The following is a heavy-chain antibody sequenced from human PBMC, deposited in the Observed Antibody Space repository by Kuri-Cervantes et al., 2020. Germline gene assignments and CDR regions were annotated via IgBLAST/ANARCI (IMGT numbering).Heavy chain of an antibody. D-gene: IGHD2-21*02. V-gene: IGHV3-9*01. J-gene: IGHJ4*02. Sequence: SLKISCAASGFTFDDYAMHWVRQAPGKGLEWVSGISWNSGSIGYADSVKGRFTISRDNAKNSLYLQMNSLRAEDTALYYCAKDWGVVVTAIGSHFDYWGQGTLVTVSS. CDR3: AKDWGVVVTAIGSHFDY. CDR1: GFTFDDYA. CDR2: ISWNSGSI.